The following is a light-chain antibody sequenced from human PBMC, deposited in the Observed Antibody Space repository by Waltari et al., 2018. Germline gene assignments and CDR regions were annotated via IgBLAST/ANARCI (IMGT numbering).Light chain of an antibody. CDR1: QSISNW. CDR2: KAS. Sequence: DIQMTQSPSTLSVSLGDRVTITCRASQSISNWLAWYQQKPGKAPKLLIYKASNLESGVPSRFSGSGSGTEFTLTISSLQPDDFATYYCQQYDNYWTFGQGTKVEI. CDR3: QQYDNYWT. V-gene: IGKV1-5*03. J-gene: IGKJ1*01.